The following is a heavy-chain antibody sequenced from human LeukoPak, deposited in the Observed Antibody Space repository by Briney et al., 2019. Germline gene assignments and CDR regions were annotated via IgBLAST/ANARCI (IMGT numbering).Heavy chain of an antibody. CDR1: GGSISSYY. Sequence: SETLSLTCTVSGGSISSYYWSWIRQPPGKGLEWIGYIYYSGSTNYNPSLKSRVTISVDTSKNQFSLKLSSVTAADTAVYYCARDTYYYDSSGAKRYYGLDVWGQGTTVTVSS. D-gene: IGHD3-22*01. J-gene: IGHJ6*02. V-gene: IGHV4-59*12. CDR3: ARDTYYYDSSGAKRYYGLDV. CDR2: IYYSGST.